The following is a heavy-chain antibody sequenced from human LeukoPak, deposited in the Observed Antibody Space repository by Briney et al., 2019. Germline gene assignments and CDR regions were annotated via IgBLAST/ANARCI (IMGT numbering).Heavy chain of an antibody. D-gene: IGHD6-13*01. CDR2: VYYSGNT. V-gene: IGHV4-59*11. CDR1: GGSMSSHF. CDR3: ARSPILSYSSSWYSRTFDI. J-gene: IGHJ3*02. Sequence: SETVSLTCSVSGGSMSSHFWTWIRQPPGKGLQWIGYVYYSGNTHYNPSLRSRATMSLDRSKNQFSLRLNSVTAADTAVYYCARSPILSYSSSWYSRTFDIWGQGTMVTVSS.